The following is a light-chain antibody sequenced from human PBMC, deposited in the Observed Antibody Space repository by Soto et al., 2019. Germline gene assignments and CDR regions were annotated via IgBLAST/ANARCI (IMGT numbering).Light chain of an antibody. V-gene: IGKV3-11*01. Sequence: EIVLTHSPSTLSLSPGERAILSCRASQSVGTYLAWYQQKPGQAPRLLIYDASNRATGIPARFGGSGSGTDFTLTINSLEPEDFAVYYCQQYGRSPPWTFGQGTKVDIK. CDR2: DAS. J-gene: IGKJ1*01. CDR3: QQYGRSPPWT. CDR1: QSVGTY.